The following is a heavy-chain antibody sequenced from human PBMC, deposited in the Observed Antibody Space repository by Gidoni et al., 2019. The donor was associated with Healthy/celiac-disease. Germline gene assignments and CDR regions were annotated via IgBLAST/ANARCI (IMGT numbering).Heavy chain of an antibody. D-gene: IGHD2-2*01. V-gene: IGHV3-30*18. Sequence: QVQLVESGGGVVQPGRSLRLSCAASGFPFSSYGMHWVRQAPGKGLEWVAVISYDGSNKYYADSVKGRFTISRDNSKNTLYLQMNSLRAEDTAVYYCAKDAASRYQLLQSWGQGTLVTVSS. CDR2: ISYDGSNK. CDR1: GFPFSSYG. J-gene: IGHJ5*02. CDR3: AKDAASRYQLLQS.